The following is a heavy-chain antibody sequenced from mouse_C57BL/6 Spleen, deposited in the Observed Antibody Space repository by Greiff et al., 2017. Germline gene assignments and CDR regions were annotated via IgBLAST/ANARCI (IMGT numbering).Heavy chain of an antibody. J-gene: IGHJ3*01. CDR1: GYSITSGYY. Sequence: QSGPGLVKPSQSLSLTCSVTGYSITSGYYWNWIRQFPGNKLEWMGYISYDGSNNYNPSLKTRISITRDTSKNQFFLKLNSVTTEDTATYYCAREGGSGWFAYWGQGTLVTVSA. D-gene: IGHD3-2*02. CDR3: AREGGSGWFAY. CDR2: ISYDGSN. V-gene: IGHV3-6*01.